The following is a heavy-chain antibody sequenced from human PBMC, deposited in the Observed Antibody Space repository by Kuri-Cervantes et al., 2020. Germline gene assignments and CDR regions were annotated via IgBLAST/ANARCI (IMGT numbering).Heavy chain of an antibody. CDR1: GFSFSSYS. CDR3: ARAFRASTADQNFDS. D-gene: IGHD1-1*01. V-gene: IGHV3-48*02. CDR2: ISYTSTEM. Sequence: GESLKISCAASGFSFSSYSMNWVRQAPGKGPEWVAYISYTSTEMLYVDSVRGRFTISRDNAKNSLYPQMNSLRDEDTAVYYCARAFRASTADQNFDSWGQGTLVTVSS. J-gene: IGHJ4*02.